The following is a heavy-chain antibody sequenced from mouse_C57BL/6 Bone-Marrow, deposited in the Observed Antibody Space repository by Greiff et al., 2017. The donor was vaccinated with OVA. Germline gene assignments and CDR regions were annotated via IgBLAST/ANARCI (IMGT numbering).Heavy chain of an antibody. CDR2: ISNGGGST. D-gene: IGHD1-1*01. CDR1: GFTFSDYY. J-gene: IGHJ3*01. V-gene: IGHV5-12*01. Sequence: DVKLQESGGGLVQPGGSLNLSCAASGFTFSDYYMYWVRQTPEKRLEWVAYISNGGGSTYYPDTVKGRFTISRDNAKNTLYLQMSRLKSEDTAMYYCARHADYYGSSFAYWGQGTLVTVSA. CDR3: ARHADYYGSSFAY.